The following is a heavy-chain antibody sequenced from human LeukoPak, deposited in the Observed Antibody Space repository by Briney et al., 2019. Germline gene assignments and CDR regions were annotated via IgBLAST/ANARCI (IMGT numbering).Heavy chain of an antibody. J-gene: IGHJ6*02. CDR1: GGTFSSYA. V-gene: IGHV1-69*13. CDR3: ARVPEANGCCAYYYGMDV. Sequence: ASVKVSCKASGGTFSSYAISWVQQAPGQGLEWMGGIIPIFGTANYAQKFQGRVTITADESTSTAYMELSSLRSEDTAVYYCARVPEANGCCAYYYGMDVWGQGTTVTVSS. CDR2: IIPIFGTA. D-gene: IGHD2-15*01.